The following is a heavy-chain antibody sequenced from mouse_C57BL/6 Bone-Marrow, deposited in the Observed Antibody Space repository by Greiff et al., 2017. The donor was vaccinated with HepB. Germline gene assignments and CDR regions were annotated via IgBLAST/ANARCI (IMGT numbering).Heavy chain of an antibody. CDR2: ISYDGSN. Sequence: DVKLQESGPGLVKPSQSLSLTCSVTGYSITSGYYWNWIRQFPGNKLEWMGYISYDGSNNYNPSLKNRISITRDTSKNQFFLKLNSVTTEDTATYYCGRGPLGRRGYFDVWGTGTTVTVSS. CDR3: GRGPLGRRGYFDV. CDR1: GYSITSGYY. J-gene: IGHJ1*03. V-gene: IGHV3-6*01. D-gene: IGHD4-1*01.